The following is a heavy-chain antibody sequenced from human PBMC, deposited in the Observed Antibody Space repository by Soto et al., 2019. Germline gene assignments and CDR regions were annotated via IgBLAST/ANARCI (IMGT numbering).Heavy chain of an antibody. CDR3: AKVSGWYREKGEFDY. V-gene: IGHV3-23*01. D-gene: IGHD6-19*01. J-gene: IGHJ4*02. Sequence: EVQLLESGGGLVQPGGSLRLSCAASGFTFSSYAMSWVRQAPGKGLKWVSAISGSGGSTYYADSVKGRFTISRDNSKNALYLQMNSLRAEDTAVYYCAKVSGWYREKGEFDYWGQGTLVTVSS. CDR2: ISGSGGST. CDR1: GFTFSSYA.